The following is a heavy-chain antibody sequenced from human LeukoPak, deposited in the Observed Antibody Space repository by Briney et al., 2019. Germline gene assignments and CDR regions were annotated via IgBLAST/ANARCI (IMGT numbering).Heavy chain of an antibody. CDR1: GFPFSSYW. J-gene: IGHJ4*02. D-gene: IGHD5-24*01. Sequence: GGSLRLSCVASGFPFSSYWMTWVRQAPGKGLEWVANIKQDGSKKSYVDSVKGRFTNSRDNAKNSLYLQMNSLRAEDTAIYYCTRVGYIDEGIDYWGQGTLVTVSS. CDR2: IKQDGSKK. V-gene: IGHV3-7*04. CDR3: TRVGYIDEGIDY.